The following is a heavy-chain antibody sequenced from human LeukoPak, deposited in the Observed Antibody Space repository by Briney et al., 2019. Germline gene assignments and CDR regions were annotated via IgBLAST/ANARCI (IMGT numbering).Heavy chain of an antibody. CDR1: GFTFSSYE. D-gene: IGHD6-19*01. CDR3: ARRYSSGWSSYIDY. CDR2: ISRSGSTI. J-gene: IGHJ4*02. V-gene: IGHV3-48*03. Sequence: GGSLRLSCAASGFTFSSYEMNWVRQAPGKGLEWVSYISRSGSTIYYAASVKGRFTISRDNVKNSLYLQMNSLRAEDTAVYYCARRYSSGWSSYIDYWGQGTLVTASS.